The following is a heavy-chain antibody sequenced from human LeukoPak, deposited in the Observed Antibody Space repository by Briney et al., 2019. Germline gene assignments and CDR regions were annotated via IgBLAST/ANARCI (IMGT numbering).Heavy chain of an antibody. Sequence: SETLSLTCTVSGGSISSYYWSWIRQPPGKGLEWIGYIYYSGSTNYNPSLKSRVTISVDTSKNQFSLKLSSVTAADTAVYYCAGGSGSYYKSPGDYWGQGTLVTVSS. CDR1: GGSISSYY. CDR3: AGGSGSYYKSPGDY. CDR2: IYYSGST. D-gene: IGHD3-10*01. V-gene: IGHV4-59*01. J-gene: IGHJ4*02.